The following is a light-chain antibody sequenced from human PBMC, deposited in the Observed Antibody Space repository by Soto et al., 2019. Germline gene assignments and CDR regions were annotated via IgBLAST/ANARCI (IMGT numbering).Light chain of an antibody. J-gene: IGKJ2*01. CDR1: QGISSA. V-gene: IGKV1-13*02. CDR3: QQFNSYPRT. Sequence: AIQLTQSPSSLSASVGDRVTITCRASQGISSALAWYQQKPGKAPKLLIYDASSLESGAPSRFSGSGSGTDFTLTISSLQPEDFATYYCQQFNSYPRTFGQGTKLEIK. CDR2: DAS.